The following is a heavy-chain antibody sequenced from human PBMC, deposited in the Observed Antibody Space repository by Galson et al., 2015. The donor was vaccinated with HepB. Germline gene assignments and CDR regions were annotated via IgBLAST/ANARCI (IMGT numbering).Heavy chain of an antibody. Sequence: SVKVPCKASGYTFTSYAMHWVRQAPGQRLEWMGWINAGNGNTEYSQKFQGRVTITRDTSASTAYMELSSLRSEDTAVYYCARSAKPGIAAAGWFDPWGQGTLVTVSS. CDR2: INAGNGNT. CDR1: GYTFTSYA. CDR3: ARSAKPGIAAAGWFDP. V-gene: IGHV1-3*01. J-gene: IGHJ5*02. D-gene: IGHD6-13*01.